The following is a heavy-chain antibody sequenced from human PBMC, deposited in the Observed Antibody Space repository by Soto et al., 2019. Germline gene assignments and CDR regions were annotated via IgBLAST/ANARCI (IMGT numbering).Heavy chain of an antibody. CDR3: AKDISLRGWVYLVVEY. D-gene: IGHD6-13*01. Sequence: EVQLVESGGRLVQPGRSLRLSCVGTGLNFDDFAMHWVRQAPGKGLEWVSGINYNSGSVGYADSVKGRFTISRDNAKNSLHLQMNSLRAEDTAVYYCAKDISLRGWVYLVVEYWGQGTLVTVSP. V-gene: IGHV3-9*01. CDR2: INYNSGSV. CDR1: GLNFDDFA. J-gene: IGHJ4*02.